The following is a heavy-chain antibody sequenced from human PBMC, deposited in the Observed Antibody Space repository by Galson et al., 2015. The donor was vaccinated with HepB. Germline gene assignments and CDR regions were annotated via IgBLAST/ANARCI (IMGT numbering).Heavy chain of an antibody. CDR1: GFTFTSSA. D-gene: IGHD5-24*01. CDR3: AAGWGTIPGDMATTS. CDR2: IVVGSGNT. J-gene: IGHJ4*02. Sequence: SVKVSCKASGFTFTSSAMQWVRQARGQRLEWIGWIVVGSGNTNYAQKFQERVTITRDMSTSTAYMELSSLRSEDTAVYYCAAGWGTIPGDMATTSWGQGTLVTVSS. V-gene: IGHV1-58*02.